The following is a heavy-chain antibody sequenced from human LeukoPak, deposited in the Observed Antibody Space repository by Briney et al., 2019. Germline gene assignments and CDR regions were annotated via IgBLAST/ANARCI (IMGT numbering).Heavy chain of an antibody. CDR1: GFTFSTYA. V-gene: IGHV3-20*01. Sequence: GGSLRLSCAASGFTFSTYAMNWVRQAPGKGLEWVSGINWNGGSTGYADSVKGRFTISRDNAKNSLYLQMNSLRAEDTALYHCARSRLGKTYYYYGMDVWGQGTAVTVSS. D-gene: IGHD7-27*01. CDR2: INWNGGST. CDR3: ARSRLGKTYYYYGMDV. J-gene: IGHJ6*02.